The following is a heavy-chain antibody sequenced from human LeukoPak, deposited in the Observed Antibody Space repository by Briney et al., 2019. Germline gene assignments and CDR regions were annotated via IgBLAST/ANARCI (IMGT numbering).Heavy chain of an antibody. Sequence: GGSLRLSCAASGFTFSSYGMHWVRQAPGKGLEWVAFIRYDGSNKYYADSVKGRFTISRDNSKNTLYLQMNSLRAEDTAVYYCAKGRYYDYVWGSYRPDYWGQGTLVTVSS. CDR3: AKGRYYDYVWGSYRPDY. CDR1: GFTFSSYG. D-gene: IGHD3-16*02. V-gene: IGHV3-30*02. J-gene: IGHJ4*02. CDR2: IRYDGSNK.